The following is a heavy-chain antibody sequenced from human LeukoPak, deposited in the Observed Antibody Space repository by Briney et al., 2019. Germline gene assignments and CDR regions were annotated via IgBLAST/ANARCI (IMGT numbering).Heavy chain of an antibody. D-gene: IGHD1-26*01. Sequence: SETLSLTCAVSGGSISSGGYSWSWIRQPPGKGLEWIGYIYHSGSTYYNPSLKSRVTISVDRSKNQFSLKLSSVTAADTAVYYCARGYSGSYYPHPSFDYWGQGTLVTVSS. J-gene: IGHJ4*02. V-gene: IGHV4-30-2*01. CDR3: ARGYSGSYYPHPSFDY. CDR1: GGSISSGGYS. CDR2: IYHSGST.